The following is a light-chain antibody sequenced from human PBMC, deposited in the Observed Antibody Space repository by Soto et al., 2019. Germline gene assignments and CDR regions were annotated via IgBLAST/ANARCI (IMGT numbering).Light chain of an antibody. CDR2: AAS. Sequence: DTQLTQSPSFLSVSVGDRVTIACRASQDVSRSVGWYQQKPGTAPKLLISAASTLNSGVPSRFSGSGSGTDFTLTISSLQPEDFATYYCQQLWTYPLTFGGGTKVEI. V-gene: IGKV1-9*01. CDR3: QQLWTYPLT. CDR1: QDVSRS. J-gene: IGKJ4*01.